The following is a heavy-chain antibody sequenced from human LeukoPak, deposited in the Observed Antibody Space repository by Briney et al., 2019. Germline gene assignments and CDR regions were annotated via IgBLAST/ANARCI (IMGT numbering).Heavy chain of an antibody. CDR2: ISYDGSNK. CDR3: ARDMGYSSSWDDYFVY. J-gene: IGHJ4*02. V-gene: IGHV3-30-3*01. Sequence: GRSLRLSCAASGFTFSSYAMHWVRQAPGKGLEWVAVISYDGSNKYYADSVKGRFTISRDNSKNTLYLQMNSLRAEDTAVYYCARDMGYSSSWDDYFVYWGQGTLVTVSS. D-gene: IGHD6-13*01. CDR1: GFTFSSYA.